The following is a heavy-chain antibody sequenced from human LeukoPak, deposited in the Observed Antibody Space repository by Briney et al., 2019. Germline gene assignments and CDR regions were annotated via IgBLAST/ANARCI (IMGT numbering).Heavy chain of an antibody. CDR3: ARGWQSDAFDI. V-gene: IGHV4-59*01. J-gene: IGHJ3*02. Sequence: PSETLSLTCTVSGGSISSYYWSWIRQPPGKGLEWIGYIYYSGSTNYNPSLKSRVTISVDTSKNQFSLKLSSVTAADTAVYYCARGWQSDAFDIWGQGTMVTVSS. CDR2: IYYSGST. D-gene: IGHD5-24*01. CDR1: GGSISSYY.